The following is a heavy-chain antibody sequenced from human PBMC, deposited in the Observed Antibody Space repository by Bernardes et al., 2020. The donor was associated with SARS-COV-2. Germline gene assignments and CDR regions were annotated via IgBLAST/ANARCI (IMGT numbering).Heavy chain of an antibody. CDR1: GFTFRSYD. Sequence: GGSLRLSCAASGFTFRSYDMSWVRQSPGKGLEWVSSISVTGGTTYYADSVKGRFTISRDNSKNTLYLQINSLRAEDTALYYCVKSPGNLLRDGVDVWGQGTTVIVSS. D-gene: IGHD2-15*01. V-gene: IGHV3-23*01. CDR2: ISVTGGTT. J-gene: IGHJ6*02. CDR3: VKSPGNLLRDGVDV.